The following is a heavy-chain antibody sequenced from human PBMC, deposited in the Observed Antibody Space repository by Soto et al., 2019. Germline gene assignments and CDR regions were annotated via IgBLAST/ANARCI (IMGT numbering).Heavy chain of an antibody. CDR2: IGANEGNT. D-gene: IGHD6-19*01. V-gene: IGHV1-18*01. J-gene: IGHJ4*02. Sequence: QGQLVQSGPELKKPGASVKVSCKASGFTLITYGIDWVRQAPGQGLEWMGWIGANEGNTNFAHTLQGRVTLTTDTSTDTAYMELRSLRSDDTALSYSARHRSSLCPAPPFFDYWGQGTLVTVAS. CDR3: ARHRSSLCPAPPFFDY. CDR1: GFTLITYG.